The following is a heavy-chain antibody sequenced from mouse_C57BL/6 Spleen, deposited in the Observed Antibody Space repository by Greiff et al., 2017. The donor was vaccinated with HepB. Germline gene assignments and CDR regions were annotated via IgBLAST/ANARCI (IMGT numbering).Heavy chain of an antibody. J-gene: IGHJ2*01. Sequence: VHVKQSGPELVKPGASVKISCKASGYSFTDYNMNWVKQSNGKSLEWIGVINPNYGTTSYNQKFKGKATLTVDQSSSTAYMQLNSLTSEDSAVYYCARIAFYDYTFDYWGQGTTLTVSS. CDR2: INPNYGTT. D-gene: IGHD2-4*01. CDR3: ARIAFYDYTFDY. CDR1: GYSFTDYN. V-gene: IGHV1-39*01.